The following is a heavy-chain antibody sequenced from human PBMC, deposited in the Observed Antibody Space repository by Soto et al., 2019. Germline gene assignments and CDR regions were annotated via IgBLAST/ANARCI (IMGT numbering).Heavy chain of an antibody. Sequence: QLVESGGGLVQPGGSLRLSCAASEFTFNTYDMNWVRQAPGKGLEWISYINSGGKTIYYADSVEGRSTVSRDNAESFLYLQMNTRKAGDTAVYFCASAAVQSRGGYDCGQGPLVNVS. D-gene: IGHD6-13*01. CDR3: ASAAVQSRGGYD. V-gene: IGHV3-48*03. CDR2: INSGGKTI. J-gene: IGHJ4*02. CDR1: EFTFNTYD.